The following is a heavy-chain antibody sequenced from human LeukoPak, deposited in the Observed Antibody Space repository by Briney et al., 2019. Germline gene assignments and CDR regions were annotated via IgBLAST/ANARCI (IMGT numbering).Heavy chain of an antibody. J-gene: IGHJ3*02. D-gene: IGHD6-6*01. Sequence: ALRLSWSGSGFNFGGFSMHWGRQAPGEGLGGVSGIDWNSGSIDYADSVKGRFTISRDNAKNSLYLQMNSLRTEDMGLYYCAKDMMYSMSSGAFDIWGQGTMVTVSS. CDR2: IDWNSGSI. CDR1: GFNFGGFS. CDR3: AKDMMYSMSSGAFDI. V-gene: IGHV3-9*03.